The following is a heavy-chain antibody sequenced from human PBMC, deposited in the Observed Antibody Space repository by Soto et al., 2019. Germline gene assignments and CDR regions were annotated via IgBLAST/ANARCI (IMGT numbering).Heavy chain of an antibody. Sequence: SETLSLTCTASGGSISSGGYYWSWIRQHPGKGLEWIGYIYYSGSTYYNPSLKSRVTISVDTSKNQFSLKLSSVTAADTAVYYCARGGLRYPARFDPWGQGTLVTVSS. J-gene: IGHJ5*02. CDR1: GGSISSGGYY. V-gene: IGHV4-31*03. CDR3: ARGGLRYPARFDP. D-gene: IGHD3-9*01. CDR2: IYYSGST.